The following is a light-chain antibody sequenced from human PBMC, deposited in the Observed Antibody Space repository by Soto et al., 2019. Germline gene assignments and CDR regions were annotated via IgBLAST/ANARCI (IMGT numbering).Light chain of an antibody. CDR2: DTS. V-gene: IGKV3-11*01. Sequence: EIVLTQSPATLSLSPGERATLSCRASQSVGSFLAWYQQKPGQAPRLLIYDTSIRATGIPARFSGSGSGTGFGLNISSLEPEDFAVDYCQHCQPYGDSPPLTFGGGTRLEIK. J-gene: IGKJ4*01. CDR1: QSVGSF. CDR3: QHCQPYGDSPPLT.